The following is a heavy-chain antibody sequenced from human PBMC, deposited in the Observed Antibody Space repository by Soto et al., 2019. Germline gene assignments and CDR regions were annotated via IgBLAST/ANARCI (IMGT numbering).Heavy chain of an antibody. D-gene: IGHD1-26*01. CDR3: AADHSGGSYLYYYYGMDV. CDR2: INPNSGGT. V-gene: IGHV1-2*02. J-gene: IGHJ6*02. Sequence: ASVKVSCKASGYTFTGYYMHWVRQAPGQGLEWMGWINPNSGGTNYAQKFQERVTITRDMSTSTAYMELSSLRSEDTAVYYCAADHSGGSYLYYYYGMDVWGQGTTVTVSS. CDR1: GYTFTGYY.